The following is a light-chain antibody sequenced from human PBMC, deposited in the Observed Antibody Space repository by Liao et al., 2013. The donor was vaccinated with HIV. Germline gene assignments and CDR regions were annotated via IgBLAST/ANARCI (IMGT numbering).Light chain of an antibody. J-gene: IGLJ1*01. CDR3: QTWDRTTYV. V-gene: IGLV3-1*01. CDR2: QDN. CDR1: YLGIN. Sequence: SSELTQSPSVSVSPGQTASITCSGDYLGINMLLGINTSHQDNKRPSGIPDRFSGSNSGNTATLTISGTQTIDEGDYYCQTWDRTTYVFGSGTKVTVL.